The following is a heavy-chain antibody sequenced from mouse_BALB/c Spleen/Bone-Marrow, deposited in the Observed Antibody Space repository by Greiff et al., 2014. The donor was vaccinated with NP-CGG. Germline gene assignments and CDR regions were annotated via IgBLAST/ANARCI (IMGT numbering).Heavy chain of an antibody. Sequence: QVQLQQPGPGLVAPSQSLSITCTVSGFSLTSYGVRWVRQPPGKGLEWLGVIWAGGSTNYNSALMSRLSISKDNSKSQVSLKMNSLQTDDTAMYYCARVYLWYFDVWGAGTTVTVSS. D-gene: IGHD2-3*01. V-gene: IGHV2-9*02. CDR3: ARVYLWYFDV. J-gene: IGHJ1*01. CDR1: GFSLTSYG. CDR2: IWAGGST.